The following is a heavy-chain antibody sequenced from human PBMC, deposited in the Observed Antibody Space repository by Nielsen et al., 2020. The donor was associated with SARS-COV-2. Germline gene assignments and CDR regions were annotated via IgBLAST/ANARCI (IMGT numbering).Heavy chain of an antibody. J-gene: IGHJ4*02. V-gene: IGHV1-69*13. CDR3: ARDHYYGSGENVDY. Sequence: SVKVSCKASGGTFSSYAISWVRQAPGQGLEWMGGIIPIFGTANYAQKFQGRVTITADESTSTAYMELSSLRSEDTAVYYCARDHYYGSGENVDYWGQGTLVTVSS. CDR1: GGTFSSYA. D-gene: IGHD3-10*01. CDR2: IIPIFGTA.